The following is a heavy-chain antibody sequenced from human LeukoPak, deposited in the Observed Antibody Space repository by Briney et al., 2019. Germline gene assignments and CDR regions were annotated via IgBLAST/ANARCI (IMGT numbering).Heavy chain of an antibody. CDR3: ASVPNAFDI. Sequence: PGGSLRLSCAASGFTFKNYPMSWVRQAPGKGLEWVSSLYGIGGKTYYADSVKGRFTISRDNAKNSLYLQMNSLRAEDTAVYYCASVPNAFDIWGQGTMVTVSS. CDR1: GFTFKNYP. J-gene: IGHJ3*02. D-gene: IGHD2-2*01. V-gene: IGHV3-21*01. CDR2: LYGIGGKT.